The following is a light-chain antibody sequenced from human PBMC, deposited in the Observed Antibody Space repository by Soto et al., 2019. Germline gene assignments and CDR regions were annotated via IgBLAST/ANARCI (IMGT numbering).Light chain of an antibody. J-gene: IGLJ3*02. CDR1: TSNLGSNF. CDR2: RNN. CDR3: AAWDDSLSGVV. V-gene: IGLV1-47*01. Sequence: QSVLTQPPSASGTPGQRVTISCSGSTSNLGSNFIYWYQQLPGAAPKLLISRNNQRPSGVPDRFSGSKSGTSASLAISGLRSEDEADYHCAAWDDSLSGVVFSGGTKVTVL.